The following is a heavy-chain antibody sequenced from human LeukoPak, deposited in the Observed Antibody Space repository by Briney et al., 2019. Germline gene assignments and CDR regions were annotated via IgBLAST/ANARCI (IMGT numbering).Heavy chain of an antibody. J-gene: IGHJ4*02. V-gene: IGHV3-30*04. CDR3: ARVRGSYCLDY. Sequence: PGGSLRLSCAASGFTFRNSAMHWVRQAPGKGLEWVAVISYDGRNKYYADSVKGRFTISRDNSKNTLYLQMNSLRAEDTAVYYCARVRGSYCLDYWGQGTLVTVSS. D-gene: IGHD3-16*01. CDR2: ISYDGRNK. CDR1: GFTFRNSA.